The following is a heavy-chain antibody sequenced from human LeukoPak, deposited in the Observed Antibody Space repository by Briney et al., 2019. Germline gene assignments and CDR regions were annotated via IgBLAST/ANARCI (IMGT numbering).Heavy chain of an antibody. CDR2: ISAYNGNT. CDR3: ARDGEVTPNHMDV. D-gene: IGHD2-21*02. V-gene: IGHV1-18*01. Sequence: ASVKVSCKASGYTFTSCDINWVRQATGQGLEWMGWISAYNGNTNYAQKLQGRVTMTTDTSTSTAYMELRSLRSDDTAVYYCARDGEVTPNHMDVWGQGTTVTVSS. J-gene: IGHJ6*02. CDR1: GYTFTSCD.